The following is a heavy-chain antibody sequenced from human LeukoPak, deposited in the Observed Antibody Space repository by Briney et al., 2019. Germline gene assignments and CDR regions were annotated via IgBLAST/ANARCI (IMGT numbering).Heavy chain of an antibody. CDR2: IYSGGST. CDR3: AGTYYYDSSGYYFDY. CDR1: GFTVSSNY. Sequence: GGSLRLPCAASGFTVSSNYMSWVRQAPGKGLEWVSVIYSGGSTYYADSVKGRFTISRDNSKNTLYLQMNSLRAEDTAVYYCAGTYYYDSSGYYFDYWGQGTLVTVSS. V-gene: IGHV3-66*01. D-gene: IGHD3-22*01. J-gene: IGHJ4*02.